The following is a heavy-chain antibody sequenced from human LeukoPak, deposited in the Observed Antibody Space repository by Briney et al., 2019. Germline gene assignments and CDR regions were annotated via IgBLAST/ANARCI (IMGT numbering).Heavy chain of an antibody. CDR2: MNPNSGNT. Sequence: ASVKVSCKASGYSFTSYDINWVRQATGQGLEWMGWMNPNSGNTGYAQRFQGRVTMTRNTSISTAYMELSSLRSEDTAVYYCARGRGDTYYDFWSGYFSWGQGTLVTVSS. CDR1: GYSFTSYD. J-gene: IGHJ4*02. V-gene: IGHV1-8*01. D-gene: IGHD3-3*01. CDR3: ARGRGDTYYDFWSGYFS.